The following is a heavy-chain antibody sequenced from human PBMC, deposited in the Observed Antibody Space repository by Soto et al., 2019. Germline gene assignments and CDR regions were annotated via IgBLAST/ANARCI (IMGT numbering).Heavy chain of an antibody. CDR2: IYYNGST. V-gene: IGHV4-59*01. CDR3: ASLIETDI. J-gene: IGHJ3*02. Sequence: QVQLQESGPGLVKPSETLSLTCTVSGGSISSYYWSWIRQPPGKGLEWIGYIYYNGSTNYNPSLKSRVTISVDTSKNQFSLKLSSGPAAETAVYYCASLIETDIWGQGTMVTVSS. CDR1: GGSISSYY.